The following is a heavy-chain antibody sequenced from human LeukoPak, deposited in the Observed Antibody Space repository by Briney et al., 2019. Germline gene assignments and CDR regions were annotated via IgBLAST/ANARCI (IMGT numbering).Heavy chain of an antibody. V-gene: IGHV4-38-2*01. D-gene: IGHD3-10*01. Sequence: PSETLSLTCAVSGYSISSGYYWGWIRQPPGKGLEWIGSIYHSGSTYYNPSLKSRVTISVDTSKNQFSLKLSSVTAADTAVYYCATRDGYYYGSGSPVWGQGTLVTVSS. CDR2: IYHSGST. J-gene: IGHJ4*02. CDR3: ATRDGYYYGSGSPV. CDR1: GYSISSGYY.